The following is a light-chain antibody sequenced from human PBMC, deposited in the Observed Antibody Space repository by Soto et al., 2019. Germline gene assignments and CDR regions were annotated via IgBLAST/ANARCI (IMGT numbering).Light chain of an antibody. V-gene: IGKV3-11*01. CDR2: DAS. CDR1: QSISSY. CDR3: QQRTNWPVT. Sequence: EIVLTQSPATLSLSPGERATLSCRASQSISSYLACYQQKPGHTPRLLIYDASNRATGIPARFSGSGSGTDSTLNISGLEPEDFAVYYCQQRTNWPVTFGPGTTVDVK. J-gene: IGKJ3*01.